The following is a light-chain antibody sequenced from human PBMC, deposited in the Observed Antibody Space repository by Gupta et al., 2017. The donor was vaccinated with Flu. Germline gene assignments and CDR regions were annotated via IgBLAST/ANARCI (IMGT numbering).Light chain of an antibody. CDR1: QSISSN. V-gene: IGKV1-39*01. CDR2: AAS. J-gene: IGKJ4*01. Sequence: DVQMTQSPSTLSASVGDRVTISCRASQSISSNLYWYQQKPGKAPKLLIYAASSLESEVPSRFSGRGSGTDFTLTISRLQPEDFATYYCQQSYSTPLPFGGGTKVEIK. CDR3: QQSYSTPLP.